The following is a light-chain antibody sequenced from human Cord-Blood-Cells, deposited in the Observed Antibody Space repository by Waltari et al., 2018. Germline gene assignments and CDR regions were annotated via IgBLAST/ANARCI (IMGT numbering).Light chain of an antibody. Sequence: DIQLTQSPSSLAASAGARVTLTCRASQSISSYLNWYQQKPGKAPKLLIYAASSLQSGVPSRFSGSGSGTDFTLTISSLQPEDFATYYCQQRYSTPYTLGQGTKLEIK. CDR3: QQRYSTPYT. J-gene: IGKJ2*01. CDR2: AAS. V-gene: IGKV1-39*01. CDR1: QSISSY.